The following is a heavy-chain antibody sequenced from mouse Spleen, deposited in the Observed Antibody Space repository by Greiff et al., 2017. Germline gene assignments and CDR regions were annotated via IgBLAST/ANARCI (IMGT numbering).Heavy chain of an antibody. J-gene: IGHJ2*01. CDR3: ARWEDDYYFDY. Sequence: VQLVESGAELVRPGTSVKVSCKASGYAFTNYLIEWVKQRPGQGLEWIGVINPGSGGTNYNEKFKGKATLTADKSSSTAYMQLSSLTSEDSAVYFCARWEDDYYFDYWGQGTTLTVSS. D-gene: IGHD2-4*01. CDR2: INPGSGGT. V-gene: IGHV1-54*01. CDR1: GYAFTNYL.